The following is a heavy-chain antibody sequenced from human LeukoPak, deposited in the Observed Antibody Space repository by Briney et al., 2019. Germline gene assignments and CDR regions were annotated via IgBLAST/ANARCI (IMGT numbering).Heavy chain of an antibody. V-gene: IGHV5-51*01. J-gene: IGHJ3*02. Sequence: GESLQISCKGSGYSFTTYWIGWVRQMPGKGLEWLGIIYPGDSDTRYSPSFQGQVTISADKSISTAYLQWSSLKASDTAMYYCARPAMVRGVTIAFDIWGQGTMVTVSS. CDR1: GYSFTTYW. D-gene: IGHD3-10*01. CDR3: ARPAMVRGVTIAFDI. CDR2: IYPGDSDT.